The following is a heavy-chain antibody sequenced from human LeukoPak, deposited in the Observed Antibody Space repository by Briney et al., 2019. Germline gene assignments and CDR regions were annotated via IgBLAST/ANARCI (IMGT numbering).Heavy chain of an antibody. CDR1: GGSISSYY. CDR3: ARTKYYYDSSGLSDAFDI. Sequence: SETLSLTCTVSGGSISSYYWSWIWQPAGKGLEWIGRIYTSGSTNYNPSLKSRVTISVDTSKNQFSLKLSSVTAADTAVYYCARTKYYYDSSGLSDAFDIWGQGTMVTVSS. V-gene: IGHV4-4*07. J-gene: IGHJ3*02. D-gene: IGHD3-22*01. CDR2: IYTSGST.